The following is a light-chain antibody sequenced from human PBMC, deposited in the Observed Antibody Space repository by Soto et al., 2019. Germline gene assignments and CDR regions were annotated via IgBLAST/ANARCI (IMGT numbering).Light chain of an antibody. V-gene: IGKV1-12*01. CDR2: SAS. J-gene: IGKJ4*01. Sequence: DIQMTQSPSSVSAFVGDRVTITCRASQGINSWLAWYQQKSGKAPKLLIYSASSLVSGVPSRFSGSGSGTDFTLTISSLQPEDFATYYCQQANTFALTFGGGTKVDIK. CDR3: QQANTFALT. CDR1: QGINSW.